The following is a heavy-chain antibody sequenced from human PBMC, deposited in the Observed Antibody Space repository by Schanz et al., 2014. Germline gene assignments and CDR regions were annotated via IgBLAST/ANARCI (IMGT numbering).Heavy chain of an antibody. CDR2: INPSVGNT. V-gene: IGHV1-46*03. CDR3: ARGPSTGAFDS. J-gene: IGHJ3*02. Sequence: QVQLVQSGAEVKKPGASVKVSCEASGYTFTSYYIHWFRQAPGQGLEWMGLINPSVGNTNYAQKFRGRVTMAKDTFTSTVYTERSSPRSEDTAVYFCARGPSTGAFDSWGQGTMVTVSS. D-gene: IGHD3-10*01. CDR1: GYTFTSYY.